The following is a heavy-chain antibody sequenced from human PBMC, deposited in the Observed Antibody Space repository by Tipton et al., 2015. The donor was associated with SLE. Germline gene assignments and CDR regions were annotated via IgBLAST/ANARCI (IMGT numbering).Heavy chain of an antibody. CDR1: GFTFTNYW. CDR2: INSDGSSI. J-gene: IGHJ4*02. Sequence: GSLRLSCAASGFTFTNYWMHWVRQVPGKGPVWVARINSDGSSISYADSVRGRFTISRDNAKKTMYLQMNSLRAEDTAVYYCAKRDPRVVEWELDYWGQGTLVTVSS. D-gene: IGHD1-26*01. CDR3: AKRDPRVVEWELDY. V-gene: IGHV3-74*01.